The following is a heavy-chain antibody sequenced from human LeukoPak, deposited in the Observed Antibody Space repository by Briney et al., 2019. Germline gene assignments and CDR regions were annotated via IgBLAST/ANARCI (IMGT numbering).Heavy chain of an antibody. D-gene: IGHD6-19*01. J-gene: IGHJ4*02. Sequence: PGGSLRLSCTGSGFTFGDYAMSWFRRAPGKGLEWVSFIKSKAYGGTTEYAASVKGRFTVSRDDSKSIAYLHMNSLKTEDTAVYYCSRTRSVAGSSIYFDYWGQGTLVTVSS. CDR2: IKSKAYGGTT. V-gene: IGHV3-49*03. CDR3: SRTRSVAGSSIYFDY. CDR1: GFTFGDYA.